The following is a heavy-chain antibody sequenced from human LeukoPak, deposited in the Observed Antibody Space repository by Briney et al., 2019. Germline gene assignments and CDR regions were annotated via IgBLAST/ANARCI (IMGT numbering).Heavy chain of an antibody. J-gene: IGHJ4*03. D-gene: IGHD1-1*01. CDR1: GFSFSNHW. CDR2: IDPHGSET. Sequence: GGSLRLSCAASGFSFSNHWMSWVRQAPGKGLERVANIDPHGSETQYVGSVKGRFTTSRDNAKNSLYVQMNSLRAEDTAIYYCARIWYFGDNNWRYFDYWGQGTLVTVAS. CDR3: ARIWYFGDNNWRYFDY. V-gene: IGHV3-7*01.